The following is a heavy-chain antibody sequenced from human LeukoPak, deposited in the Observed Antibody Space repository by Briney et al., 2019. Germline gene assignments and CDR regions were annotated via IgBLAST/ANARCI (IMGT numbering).Heavy chain of an antibody. CDR3: ARSLRRTFYIAVADHNWFDP. Sequence: PGASVKVSCKASGYTFTSYGISWVRQAPGQGLEWMGWISAYNGNTNYAQKLQGRVTMTTDTSTSTAYMELRSLRSDDTAVYYCARSLRRTFYIAVADHNWFDPWGQGTLVTVSS. CDR2: ISAYNGNT. V-gene: IGHV1-18*01. J-gene: IGHJ5*02. CDR1: GYTFTSYG. D-gene: IGHD6-19*01.